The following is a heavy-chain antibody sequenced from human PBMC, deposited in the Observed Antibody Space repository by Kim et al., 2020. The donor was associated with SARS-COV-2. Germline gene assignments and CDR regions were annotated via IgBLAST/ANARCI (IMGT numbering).Heavy chain of an antibody. D-gene: IGHD6-13*01. CDR3: ARDAGYGDPLDV. J-gene: IGHJ3*01. Sequence: SETLSLTCTVSGGSISSYYWSWIRQPPGKGLEWIGYIFYSGSTNYNPSLKSRVTISVDSSKKQFSLKLSSVTAADPAVYFCARDAGYGDPLDVWGQGTM. V-gene: IGHV4-59*13. CDR2: IFYSGST. CDR1: GGSISSYY.